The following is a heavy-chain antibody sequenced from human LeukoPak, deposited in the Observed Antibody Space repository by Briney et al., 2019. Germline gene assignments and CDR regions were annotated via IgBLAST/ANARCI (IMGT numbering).Heavy chain of an antibody. Sequence: SETLSLTCTVSGGPISSGSYYWSWIRQPAGKGLEWIGRIYTSGSTNYNPSLKSRVTISVDTSKNQFSLKLSSVTAADTAVYYCARESVIPPAFDIWGQGTMVTVSS. CDR2: IYTSGST. D-gene: IGHD3-16*02. CDR3: ARESVIPPAFDI. V-gene: IGHV4-61*02. CDR1: GGPISSGSYY. J-gene: IGHJ3*02.